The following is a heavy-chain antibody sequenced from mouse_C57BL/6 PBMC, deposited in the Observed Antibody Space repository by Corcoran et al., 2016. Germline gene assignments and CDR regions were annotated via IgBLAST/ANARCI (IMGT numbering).Heavy chain of an antibody. CDR2: INPNNGGT. CDR1: GYTFTDYN. D-gene: IGHD1-1*01. J-gene: IGHJ4*01. Sequence: EVQLQQSGPELVKPGASVKIPCKASGYTFTDYNMDWVKQSHGKSLEWIGDINPNNGGTIYNQKFKGKATLTVDKSSSTAYMELRSLTAEDTAGYYCARKADTPYDYGSSYDYSMDYGGQGTAVTVSS. CDR3: ARKADTPYDYGSSYDYSMDY. V-gene: IGHV1-18*01.